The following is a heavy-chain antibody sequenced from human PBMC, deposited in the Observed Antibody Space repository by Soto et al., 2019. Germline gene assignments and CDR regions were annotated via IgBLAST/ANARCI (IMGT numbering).Heavy chain of an antibody. D-gene: IGHD4-17*01. V-gene: IGHV1-46*04. CDR2: MNLRGGST. J-gene: IGHJ4*02. CDR3: AREWSTVTGGPLDY. CDR1: GYSFTTYY. Sequence: QVQLVQSGAEVKKPGASVKISCKASGYSFTTYYMHWVRQAPGQGLEWMGIMNLRGGSTSYAHNLQGRFTMTRDTSTNTVYMELTRLTSEDTALYYCAREWSTVTGGPLDYWGQGTLVTVSS.